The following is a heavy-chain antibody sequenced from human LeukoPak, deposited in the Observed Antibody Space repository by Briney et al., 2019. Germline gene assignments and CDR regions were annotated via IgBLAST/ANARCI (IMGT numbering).Heavy chain of an antibody. CDR3: ARDRWAAGKLIVTGANWFDP. D-gene: IGHD6-13*01. CDR1: VFTFSSYS. J-gene: IGHJ5*02. Sequence: GGSLRLSCAASVFTFSSYSMNWVRQAPGKGLEWVSSISSSSSYIYYADSVKGRFTISRDNAKNSLYLQMNSLRAEDTAVYHCARDRWAAGKLIVTGANWFDPWGQGTLVTVSS. CDR2: ISSSSSYI. V-gene: IGHV3-21*01.